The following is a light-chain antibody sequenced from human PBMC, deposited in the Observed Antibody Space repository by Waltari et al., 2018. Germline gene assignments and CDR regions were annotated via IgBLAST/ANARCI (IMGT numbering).Light chain of an antibody. CDR1: PSFLETSANKNY. CDR3: QQYFSGHT. J-gene: IGKJ2*01. Sequence: DIVMTQSPDSLAVSLGERATINCTSSPSFLETSANKNYLAWYQQRPGQSPKMLFYWASVREAGVPERLSASGSGTDFTLTINSLQAEDVAVYFCQQYFSGHTFGQGTKLEIK. CDR2: WAS. V-gene: IGKV4-1*01.